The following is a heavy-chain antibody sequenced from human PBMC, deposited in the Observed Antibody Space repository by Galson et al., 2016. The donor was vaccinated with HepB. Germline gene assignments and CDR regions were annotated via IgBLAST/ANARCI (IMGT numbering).Heavy chain of an antibody. CDR3: ARAGDGGVAAAPFDY. Sequence: SETLSLTCTVSGGSISTYFCTWIRQSPGKALERIGYVYDSGTTNYNPSPKSRVTISVDTSKNQFSLKLSSVTAADTAVYYCARAGDGGVAAAPFDYWGQGTLVTVSS. CDR1: GGSISTYF. D-gene: IGHD6-13*01. J-gene: IGHJ4*02. CDR2: VYDSGTT. V-gene: IGHV4-59*01.